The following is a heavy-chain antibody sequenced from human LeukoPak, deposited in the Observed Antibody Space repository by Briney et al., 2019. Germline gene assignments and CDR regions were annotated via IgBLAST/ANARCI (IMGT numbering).Heavy chain of an antibody. V-gene: IGHV5-51*01. CDR1: GYSFTSYW. Sequence: GESLKISCKGSGYSFTSYWIGWVRQMPGKGLEWMGIIYPGDSDTRYSPSFQGQVTISADKSISTAYLQWSSLKASDTAMYYCARTTGITMVRGVINYFDYWGQGTLVTVSP. J-gene: IGHJ4*02. CDR2: IYPGDSDT. CDR3: ARTTGITMVRGVINYFDY. D-gene: IGHD3-10*01.